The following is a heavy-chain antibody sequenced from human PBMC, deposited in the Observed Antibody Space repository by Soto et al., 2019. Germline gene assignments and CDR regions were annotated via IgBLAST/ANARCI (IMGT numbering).Heavy chain of an antibody. CDR3: ARDTTYLDDDWFDP. V-gene: IGHV4-59*01. D-gene: IGHD2-2*01. Sequence: SETLSRTCAVSGGSLSYYFWNWVRQPPGKGLEWIGHTSYGGSTNYNPSLSSRVFISIDMSKNQVSLRLSSLTGADKAVYYCARDTTYLDDDWFDPWRQGTLVTVSS. J-gene: IGHJ5*02. CDR2: TSYGGST. CDR1: GGSLSYYF.